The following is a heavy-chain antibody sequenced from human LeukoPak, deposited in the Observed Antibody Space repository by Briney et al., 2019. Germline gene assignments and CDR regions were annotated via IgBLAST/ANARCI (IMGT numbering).Heavy chain of an antibody. CDR3: ARGYGSGNNWFDP. D-gene: IGHD3-10*01. Sequence: SETLSLTCTVSGGSISSGTYYWGWIRQPPGKGLEWIASLHYTGQTRHNPSLKSRGTISMDTAKNQFSLRLSSVTAADTAVYYCARGYGSGNNWFDPWGQGTLVTVSS. CDR2: LHYTGQT. CDR1: GGSISSGTYY. V-gene: IGHV4-39*07. J-gene: IGHJ5*02.